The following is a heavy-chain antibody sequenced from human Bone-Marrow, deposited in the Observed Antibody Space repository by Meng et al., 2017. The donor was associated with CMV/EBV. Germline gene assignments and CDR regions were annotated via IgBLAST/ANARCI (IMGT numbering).Heavy chain of an antibody. V-gene: IGHV1-69*05. CDR2: IIPIFGTA. J-gene: IGHJ5*02. D-gene: IGHD1-1*01. CDR1: GGTFSSYA. CDR3: ARVEPGTRANWFDP. Sequence: SAKVSCKASGGTFSSYAISWVRQAPGQGLEWMGGIIPIFGTANYAQKCQGRVTITTDESTSTAYMELSSLRSEDTAVYYCARVEPGTRANWFDPSGQGNLVTVSS.